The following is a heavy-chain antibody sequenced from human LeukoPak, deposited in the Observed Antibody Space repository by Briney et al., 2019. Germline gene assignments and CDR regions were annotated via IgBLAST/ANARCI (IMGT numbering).Heavy chain of an antibody. CDR3: AREEWYYFDY. D-gene: IGHD3-3*01. V-gene: IGHV3-30-3*01. J-gene: IGHJ4*02. Sequence: GRSLRLSCVASGFTFNTYAIHWVRQAPGKGLEWVAVISYDGSNTYYENSVKGRFTISRDNSKNTLYLQMNSLRAEDMAVYYCAREEWYYFDYWGQGTLVTVSS. CDR2: ISYDGSNT. CDR1: GFTFNTYA.